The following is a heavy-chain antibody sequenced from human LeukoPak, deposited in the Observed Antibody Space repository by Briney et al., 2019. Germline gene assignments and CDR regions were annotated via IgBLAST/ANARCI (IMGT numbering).Heavy chain of an antibody. D-gene: IGHD3-3*01. CDR2: IKQDGGEK. CDR1: GFTFSSYW. J-gene: IGHJ4*02. V-gene: IGHV3-7*01. CDR3: TREHNDFWRGYFDY. Sequence: GGSLRLSCAASGFTFSSYWMSWVRQAPGKGLEWVANIKQDGGEKYYVDSVKGRFTISRDNAKNSLYLQMNTLRAEDRAGYYCTREHNDFWRGYFDYCGQGTLVTVSS.